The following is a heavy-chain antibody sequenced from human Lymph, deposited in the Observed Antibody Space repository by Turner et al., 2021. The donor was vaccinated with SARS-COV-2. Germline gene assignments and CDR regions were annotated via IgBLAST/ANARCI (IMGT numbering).Heavy chain of an antibody. CDR3: ARDLGPLAFDI. CDR1: GFTVSRNY. V-gene: IGHV3-53*02. CDR2: IDIGGTT. J-gene: IGHJ3*02. Sequence: EVQLVETGGGLIQPGGSLRLSCAASGFTVSRNYMSWVRQAPGKGLEWVSVIDIGGTTYYADSVKGRFTISRDNSKNTLYLQMNSLRAEDTAVYYCARDLGPLAFDIWGQGTMVTVSS.